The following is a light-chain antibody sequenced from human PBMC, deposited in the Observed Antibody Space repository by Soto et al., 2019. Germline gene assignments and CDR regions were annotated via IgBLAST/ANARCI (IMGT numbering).Light chain of an antibody. V-gene: IGKV2D-29*01. Sequence: EIMLTQTPLSLYVTPGQPASISCKSSQSLLHSDGKTYLYWYLQRPGQPPHLLMYEVSNRFSGVSDRFSGSGSGTDFTLKISRVEAEDVGVYYCMQAIHFPLFAFGPGTKVDIK. CDR2: EVS. CDR3: MQAIHFPLFA. J-gene: IGKJ3*01. CDR1: QSLLHSDGKTY.